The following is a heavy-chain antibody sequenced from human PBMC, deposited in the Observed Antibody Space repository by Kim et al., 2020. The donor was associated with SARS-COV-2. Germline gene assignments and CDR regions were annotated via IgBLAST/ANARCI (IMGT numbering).Heavy chain of an antibody. D-gene: IGHD3-10*01. CDR3: TSSGPPGALLWSREGGIDY. CDR2: IRSKANSYAT. V-gene: IGHV3-73*01. CDR1: GFTFSGSA. Sequence: GGSLRLSCAASGFTFSGSAMHWVRQASGKGLEWVGRIRSKANSYATAYAASVKGRFTISRDDSKNTAYLQMNSLKTEDTAVYYCTSSGPPGALLWSREGGIDYWGQGTLVTVSS. J-gene: IGHJ4*02.